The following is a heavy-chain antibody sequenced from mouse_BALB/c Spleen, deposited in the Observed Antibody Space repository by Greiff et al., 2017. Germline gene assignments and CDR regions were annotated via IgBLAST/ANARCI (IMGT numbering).Heavy chain of an antibody. V-gene: IGHV14-3*02. CDR3: ARRYDNDWYFDV. CDR2: IDPANGNT. D-gene: IGHD2-10*02. Sequence: VQLQQSGAELVKPGASVKLSCTASGFNIKDTYMHWVKQRPEQGLEWIGRIDPANGNTKYDPKFQGKATITADTSSNTAYLQLSSLTSEDTAVYYCARRYDNDWYFDVWGAGTTVTVSS. J-gene: IGHJ1*01. CDR1: GFNIKDTY.